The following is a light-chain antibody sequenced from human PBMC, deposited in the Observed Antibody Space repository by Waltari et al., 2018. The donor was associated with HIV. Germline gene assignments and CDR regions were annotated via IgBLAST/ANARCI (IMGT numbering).Light chain of an antibody. V-gene: IGLV2-14*01. J-gene: IGLJ1*01. CDR3: SSYTSSSTYV. CDR2: EVS. CDR1: SSDVGGYNY. Sequence: QSALTQPASVSGSPGQSITISCTGTSSDVGGYNYVSWYQQHPGTAPKLMIYEVSNRPSGVANRFSGSKSGNTASLTISVLQAEDEADYYCSSYTSSSTYVFGTGTKVTVL.